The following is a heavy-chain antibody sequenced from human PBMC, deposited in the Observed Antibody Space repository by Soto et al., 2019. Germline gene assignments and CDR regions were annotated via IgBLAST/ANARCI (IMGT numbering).Heavy chain of an antibody. J-gene: IGHJ5*02. D-gene: IGHD3-10*01. CDR1: GGSISSSSYY. CDR2: IYYSGST. Sequence: QLQLQESGPGLVKPSETLSLTCSVSGGSISSSSYYWGWIRQPPGKGLEWIGSIYYSGSTYYDPSRQSRVNLSVDTSMNQFSLKPSSVTAADPAVYYCPRLTWAPPNWFDPWGQGTLVTVSS. CDR3: PRLTWAPPNWFDP. V-gene: IGHV4-39*01.